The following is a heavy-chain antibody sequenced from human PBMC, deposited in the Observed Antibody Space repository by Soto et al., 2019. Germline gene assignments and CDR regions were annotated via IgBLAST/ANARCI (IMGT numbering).Heavy chain of an antibody. V-gene: IGHV4-31*03. Sequence: TLSLTCTVSGGSISSGGYYWSWIRQHPGKGLEWIGYIFYSGSTYYNPSLKSRVTISVDTSKNQFSLKLSSVTAADTAVYYCARRYGGNFDYWGQGTLVTVSS. CDR3: ARRYGGNFDY. CDR2: IFYSGST. D-gene: IGHD3-16*01. J-gene: IGHJ4*02. CDR1: GGSISSGGYY.